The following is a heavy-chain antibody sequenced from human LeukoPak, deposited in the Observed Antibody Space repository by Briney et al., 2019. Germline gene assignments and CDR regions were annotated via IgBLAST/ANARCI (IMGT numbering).Heavy chain of an antibody. CDR1: GFTFSSYS. V-gene: IGHV3-21*01. J-gene: IGHJ4*02. CDR2: ISSSSSYI. Sequence: GGSLRLSCAASGFTFSSYSMNWVRQAPGKGLEWVSSISSSSSYIYYADSVKGRFTISRGNAKNSLYLQMNSLRAEDTAVYYCASMAVAGPFDYWGQGTLVTVSS. D-gene: IGHD6-19*01. CDR3: ASMAVAGPFDY.